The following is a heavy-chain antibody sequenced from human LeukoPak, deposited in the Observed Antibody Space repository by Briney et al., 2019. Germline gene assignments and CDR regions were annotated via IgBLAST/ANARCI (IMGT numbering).Heavy chain of an antibody. V-gene: IGHV4-59*01. CDR2: IYYSGST. CDR1: GGSFSAYY. Sequence: SETLSLTCAVYGGSFSAYYWRWIRQPPGKGLEWIGYIYYSGSTNYNPSLKSRVTISVDTSKNQFSLKLSSVTAADTAVYYCAGLNWGSGFYYYMDVWGKGTTVTVSS. J-gene: IGHJ6*03. CDR3: AGLNWGSGFYYYMDV. D-gene: IGHD7-27*01.